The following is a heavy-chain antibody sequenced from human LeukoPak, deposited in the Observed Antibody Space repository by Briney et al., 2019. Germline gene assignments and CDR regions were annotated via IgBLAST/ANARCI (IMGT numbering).Heavy chain of an antibody. CDR2: VNHSGST. Sequence: SETLSLTCAVYGGSFSDYYWSWIRQPPGKGLEWIGEVNHSGSTNYNPSLKSRVTISVDTSKNQFSLKLSSVTAADTAVYYCASRDTYYYDSSPAGMDVWGQGTTVTVSS. V-gene: IGHV4-34*01. D-gene: IGHD3-22*01. CDR3: ASRDTYYYDSSPAGMDV. CDR1: GGSFSDYY. J-gene: IGHJ6*02.